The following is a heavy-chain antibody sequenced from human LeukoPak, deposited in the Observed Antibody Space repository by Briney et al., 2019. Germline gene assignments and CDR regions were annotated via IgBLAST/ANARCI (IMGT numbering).Heavy chain of an antibody. V-gene: IGHV4-59*01. CDR1: GGSISSYY. CDR2: IYYSGST. D-gene: IGHD6-19*01. Sequence: KSSETLSLTCTVSGGSISSYYWSWIRQPPGKGLEWIGYIYYSGSTNYNPSLKSRVTISVDTSKNQFSLKLSSVTAADTAVYYCARDLAVAGTDYYYYGMDAWGKGTTVTVSS. CDR3: ARDLAVAGTDYYYYGMDA. J-gene: IGHJ6*04.